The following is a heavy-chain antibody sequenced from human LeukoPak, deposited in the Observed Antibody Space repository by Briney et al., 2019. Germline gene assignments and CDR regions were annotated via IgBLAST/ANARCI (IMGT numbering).Heavy chain of an antibody. CDR2: ISWNSGSI. CDR3: ATEPADSSGYYFDY. J-gene: IGHJ4*02. CDR1: GFTFDDYA. V-gene: IGHV3-9*01. D-gene: IGHD3-22*01. Sequence: GGSLRLSCAASGFTFDDYAMHWVRQAPGKGLEWVSGISWNSGSIGYADSVKGRFTISRDNAKNSLYPQMNSLRAEDTALYYCATEPADSSGYYFDYWGQGTLVTVSS.